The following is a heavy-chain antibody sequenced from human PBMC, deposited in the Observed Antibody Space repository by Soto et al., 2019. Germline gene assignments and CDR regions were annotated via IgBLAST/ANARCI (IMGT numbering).Heavy chain of an antibody. D-gene: IGHD6-6*01. J-gene: IGHJ4*02. CDR3: ARAPHSSSPPKFDY. CDR2: IYYSGST. Sequence: PSETLSLTCTVSGGSISSGGYYWSWIRQHPGKGLEWIGYIYYSGSTYYNPSLKSRVTISVDTSKNQFSLKLSSVTAADTAVYYCARAPHSSSPPKFDYWGQGTLVTVSS. CDR1: GGSISSGGYY. V-gene: IGHV4-31*03.